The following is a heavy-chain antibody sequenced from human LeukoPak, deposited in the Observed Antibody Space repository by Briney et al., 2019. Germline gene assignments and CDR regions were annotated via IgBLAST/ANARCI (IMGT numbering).Heavy chain of an antibody. V-gene: IGHV3-48*04. CDR2: ISSSGSTI. CDR1: GYTFNIHG. Sequence: GGSLRLSCAASGYTFNIHGMNWVRQAPGKGLEWVSYISSSGSTIYYADSVKGRFTISRDNAKNSLYLQMNSLRAEDTAMYFCARDVGAVRGEVYFDYWGQGTLVTVSS. J-gene: IGHJ4*02. D-gene: IGHD3-10*01. CDR3: ARDVGAVRGEVYFDY.